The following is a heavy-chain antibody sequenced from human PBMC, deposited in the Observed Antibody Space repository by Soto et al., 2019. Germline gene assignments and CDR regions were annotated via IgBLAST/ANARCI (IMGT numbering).Heavy chain of an antibody. CDR3: ARGMVTGAFDI. CDR2: ISYSGST. CDR1: GGSISSGNYY. V-gene: IGHV4-30-4*01. D-gene: IGHD5-18*01. Sequence: PSETLSLTCTVSGGSISSGNYYWSWIRQPPGKGLEWIGFISYSGSTYYNASLKSRVTISVDTSKNQFSLKLSSVTAADTAVYYCARGMVTGAFDIWGQGTMVTVSS. J-gene: IGHJ3*02.